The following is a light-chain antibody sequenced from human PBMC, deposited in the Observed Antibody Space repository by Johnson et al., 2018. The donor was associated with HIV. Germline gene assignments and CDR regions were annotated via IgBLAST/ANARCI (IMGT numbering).Light chain of an antibody. CDR2: DNN. CDR3: RTWDNSLRTAF. V-gene: IGLV1-51*01. Sequence: QSVLTQPPSVSAAPGQKVTISCSGSSANIGNNYVSWYQQLPGTDPKLLIYDNNKQPSGYPETFSGPNPGPSATLGITGLQTVDEADYFCRTWDNSLRTAFFGTGTKVTVL. J-gene: IGLJ1*01. CDR1: SANIGNNY.